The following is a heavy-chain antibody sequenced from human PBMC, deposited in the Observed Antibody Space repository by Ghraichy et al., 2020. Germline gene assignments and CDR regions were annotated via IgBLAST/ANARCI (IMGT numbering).Heavy chain of an antibody. Sequence: GGSLRLSCSASGFTFSSYVMTWVRQAPGTGLEWVSCISGSGDGTWYADSVKGRFTISRDNSRNMLYLQMNSLRAGDTAVYYCAIYCGASSCYSGFESWGQGTLVTVSS. CDR2: ISGSGDGT. D-gene: IGHD2-15*01. J-gene: IGHJ4*02. CDR1: GFTFSSYV. V-gene: IGHV3-23*01. CDR3: AIYCGASSCYSGFES.